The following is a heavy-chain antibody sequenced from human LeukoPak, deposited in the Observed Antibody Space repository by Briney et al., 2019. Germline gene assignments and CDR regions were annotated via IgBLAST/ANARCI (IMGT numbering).Heavy chain of an antibody. V-gene: IGHV4-30-4*01. CDR3: ARGGSLSIAAFDY. D-gene: IGHD6-13*01. CDR1: GGSISSSNW. CDR2: IYYSGST. J-gene: IGHJ4*02. Sequence: PSETLSLTCAVSGGSISSSNWWSWVRQPPGKGLEWIGYIYYSGSTYYNPSLKSRVTISVDTSKNQFSLKLSSVTAADTAVYYCARGGSLSIAAFDYWGQGTLVTVSS.